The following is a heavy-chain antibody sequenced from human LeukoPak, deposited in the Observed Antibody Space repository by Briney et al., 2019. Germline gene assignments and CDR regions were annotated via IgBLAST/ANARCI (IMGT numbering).Heavy chain of an antibody. CDR2: MNTNNGDS. CDR1: GYTFTIYH. D-gene: IGHD5-18*01. Sequence: ASVKVSRKSSGYTFTIYHINWVREATGQGLEWMGWMNTNNGDSGYAQKFQGRVTITRDTSISTSYMELRSLRSDDTAVYFCARTTSFTASGYGYLGQGTLVTGSS. J-gene: IGHJ4*02. CDR3: ARTTSFTASGYGY. V-gene: IGHV1-8*03.